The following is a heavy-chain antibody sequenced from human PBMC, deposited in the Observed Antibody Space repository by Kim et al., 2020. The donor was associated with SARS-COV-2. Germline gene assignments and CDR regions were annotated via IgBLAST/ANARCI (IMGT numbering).Heavy chain of an antibody. D-gene: IGHD6-13*01. J-gene: IGHJ4*02. Sequence: IYYAESVKGRFTISRDNAKNSLYLQMNSLGAEDTAVYYCATEGSKQDFDYWGQGTLVTVSS. V-gene: IGHV3-21*01. CDR3: ATEGSKQDFDY. CDR2: I.